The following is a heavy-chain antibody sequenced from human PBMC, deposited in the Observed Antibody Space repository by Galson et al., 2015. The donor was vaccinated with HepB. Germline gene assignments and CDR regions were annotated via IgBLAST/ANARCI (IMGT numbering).Heavy chain of an antibody. CDR2: IYPGDSDT. V-gene: IGHV5-51*01. CDR1: GYSFTSYW. D-gene: IGHD3-3*01. CDR3: ARHKQVGITIFGVDPPRPYGMDV. J-gene: IGHJ6*02. Sequence: QSGAEVKKPGESLKISCKGSGYSFTSYWIGWVRQMPGKGLEWMGIIYPGDSDTRYSPSFQGQVTISADKSISTAYLQWSSLKASDPAMYYCARHKQVGITIFGVDPPRPYGMDVWGQGTTVTASS.